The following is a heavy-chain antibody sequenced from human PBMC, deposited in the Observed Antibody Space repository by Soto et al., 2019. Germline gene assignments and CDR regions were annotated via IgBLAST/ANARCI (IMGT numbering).Heavy chain of an antibody. J-gene: IGHJ4*02. CDR3: ASDRFRGTYYLRGVTYFFEE. CDR2: IKQDESEK. CDR1: GLTFTDYW. D-gene: IGHD1-26*01. Sequence: RLGGSLRLSCVTYGLTFTDYWMSWVRQAPGKGLEWVANIKQDESEKNYLDSVKGRFTISRDNAKNSLYLQMNSLRAEDTAVYYCASDRFRGTYYLRGVTYFFEEWGQGAPVTVSS. V-gene: IGHV3-7*03.